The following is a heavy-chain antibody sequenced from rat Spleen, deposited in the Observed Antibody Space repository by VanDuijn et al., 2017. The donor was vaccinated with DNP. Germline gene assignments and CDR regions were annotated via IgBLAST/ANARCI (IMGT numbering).Heavy chain of an antibody. Sequence: EVQLVESGGGLVQPGRSLKLSCAASGFTFSNYGMAWVRQAPKKGLEWVATISTSGGSTYYRDSVKGRFTISRDNAKSTLYLQMDSLRSEDTATYYCTTTRTLWGQGVMVTVSS. D-gene: IGHD1-7*01. CDR1: GFTFSNYG. CDR2: ISTSGGST. J-gene: IGHJ2*01. V-gene: IGHV5-27*01. CDR3: TTTRTL.